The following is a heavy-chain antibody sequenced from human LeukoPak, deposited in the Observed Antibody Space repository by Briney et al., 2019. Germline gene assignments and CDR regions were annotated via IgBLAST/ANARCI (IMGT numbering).Heavy chain of an antibody. CDR2: IYYSGST. J-gene: IGHJ4*02. V-gene: IGHV4-39*07. CDR3: ARVPYDSSGYYYVADY. Sequence: PSETLSLTCTVSGGSISSSSYYWGWIRQPPGKGLEWIGSIYYSGSTYYNPSLKSRVTTSVDTSKNQFSLKLSSVTAADTAVYYCARVPYDSSGYYYVADYWGQGTLVTVSS. CDR1: GGSISSSSYY. D-gene: IGHD3-22*01.